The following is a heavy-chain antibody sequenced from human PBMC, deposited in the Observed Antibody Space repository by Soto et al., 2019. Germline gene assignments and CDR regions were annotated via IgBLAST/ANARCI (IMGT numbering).Heavy chain of an antibody. Sequence: SETMSLTCTVAGGTISSGGYYWSWINKHPGKGLEWIGYIYYSGSTYYNPSLKSRVTISVDTSKNQFSLKLSSVTAADTAVYYCARELRDIVVVPAAYNEYGSSRVRDYYYYMDVWGKGTTVTVSS. V-gene: IGHV4-31*03. J-gene: IGHJ6*03. CDR2: IYYSGST. CDR3: ARELRDIVVVPAAYNEYGSSRVRDYYYYMDV. CDR1: GGTISSGGYY. D-gene: IGHD2-2*01.